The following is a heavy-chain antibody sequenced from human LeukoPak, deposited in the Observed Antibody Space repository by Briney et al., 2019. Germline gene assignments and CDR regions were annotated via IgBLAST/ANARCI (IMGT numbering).Heavy chain of an antibody. CDR2: IIPIFDTA. CDR1: GGTFSNYG. D-gene: IGHD3-10*01. V-gene: IGHV1-69*06. J-gene: IGHJ6*03. Sequence: EASVKVSCKASGGTFSNYGISWVRQAPGQGLEWMGGIIPIFDTAHYAQKFQGRVTITADNSTSTAYRQWSSLKASDTAMYYCARLREEKLGFSRGVDYYYYYMDVWGKGTTVTVSS. CDR3: ARLREEKLGFSRGVDYYYYYMDV.